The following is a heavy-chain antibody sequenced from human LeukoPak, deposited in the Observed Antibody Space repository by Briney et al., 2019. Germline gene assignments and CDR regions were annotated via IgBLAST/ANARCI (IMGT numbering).Heavy chain of an antibody. D-gene: IGHD1-26*01. J-gene: IGHJ4*02. CDR3: SLSDGSAYSDY. CDR1: GYTFTSYG. V-gene: IGHV1-69*05. CDR2: IIPIFGTA. Sequence: SVKVSCKASGYTFTSYGISWVRQAPGQGLEWMGGIIPIFGTANYAQKFQGRVTITTDESTSTAYMELSSLRSEDTAVYYCSLSDGSAYSDYWGQGALVTVSS.